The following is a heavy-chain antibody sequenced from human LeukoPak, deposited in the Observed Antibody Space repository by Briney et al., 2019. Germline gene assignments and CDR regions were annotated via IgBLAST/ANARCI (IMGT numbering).Heavy chain of an antibody. V-gene: IGHV4-4*09. J-gene: IGHJ3*02. CDR1: GVSISSYY. D-gene: IGHD2-2*01. CDR2: IYTTGDT. CDR3: ARWSHYADTQGSSAFDI. Sequence: SETLSLTCTVSGVSISSYYWSWIRQPPGKGLEWIGSIYTTGDTRYNPSLKSRVTISVDTSKNQFSLKLSSVTAADTAVYYCARWSHYADTQGSSAFDIWGQGTMVTVSS.